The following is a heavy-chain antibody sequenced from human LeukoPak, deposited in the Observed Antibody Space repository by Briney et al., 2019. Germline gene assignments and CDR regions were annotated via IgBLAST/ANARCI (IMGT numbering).Heavy chain of an antibody. CDR2: INHSGST. V-gene: IGHV4-34*01. CDR3: ARGVRRRDYYYYYMDV. Sequence: SETLSLTCAVYGGSFSGYYWSWIRQPPGKGLEWIGEINHSGSTNYNPSLKSRVTISVDTSKNQFSLKLSSVTAADTAVYYCARGVRRRDYYYYYMDVWGKGTTVTVSS. CDR1: GGSFSGYY. J-gene: IGHJ6*03.